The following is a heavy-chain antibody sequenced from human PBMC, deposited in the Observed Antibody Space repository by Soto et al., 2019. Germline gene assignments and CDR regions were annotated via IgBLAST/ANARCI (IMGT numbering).Heavy chain of an antibody. V-gene: IGHV1-69*01. CDR1: GGTFSSYA. CDR2: IIPSFGTA. Sequence: QVQLVQSGAEVKRPGSSVKVSCKASGGTFSSYAISWVRQAPGQGLEGMGGIIPSFGTANYAQKFQGRVTITADESTSTAYMELSSLRSEDTAVYYCARERIAARPTSYYYYGMDVWGQGTTVTVSS. CDR3: ARERIAARPTSYYYYGMDV. D-gene: IGHD6-6*01. J-gene: IGHJ6*02.